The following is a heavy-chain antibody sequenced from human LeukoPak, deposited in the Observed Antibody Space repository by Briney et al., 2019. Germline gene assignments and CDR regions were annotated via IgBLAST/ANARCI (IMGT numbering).Heavy chain of an antibody. CDR1: GYTFTSYG. CDR3: ARDENYYDSSGYLGGDSYFDY. J-gene: IGHJ4*02. Sequence: GASVKVSCKASGYTFTSYGISWVRQAPGQGLEWMGWISAYNGSTNYAQKLQGRVTMTTDTSTSTAYMELRSLRSDDTAVYYCARDENYYDSSGYLGGDSYFDYWGQGTLVTVSS. CDR2: ISAYNGST. D-gene: IGHD3-22*01. V-gene: IGHV1-18*01.